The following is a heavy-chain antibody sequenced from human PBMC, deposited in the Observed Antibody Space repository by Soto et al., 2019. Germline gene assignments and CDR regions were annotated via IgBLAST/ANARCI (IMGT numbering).Heavy chain of an antibody. Sequence: GASVKVSCKASGYTFTSYGISWVRQAPGQGFEWMGWISVYNGYTNYAQKLQGRVTMTTDTSTSTAYMELRSLRSDDTAVYYCARAVAARPRWFDPWGQGTLVTVSS. CDR1: GYTFTSYG. V-gene: IGHV1-18*01. CDR3: ARAVAARPRWFDP. J-gene: IGHJ5*02. D-gene: IGHD6-6*01. CDR2: ISVYNGYT.